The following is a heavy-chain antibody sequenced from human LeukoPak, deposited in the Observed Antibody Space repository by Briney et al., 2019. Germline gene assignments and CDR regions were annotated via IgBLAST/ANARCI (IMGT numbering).Heavy chain of an antibody. V-gene: IGHV4-34*01. CDR1: GGSFSGYY. CDR3: AREGGEMATIYGFDY. Sequence: PSETLSLTCAVYGGSFSGYYWSWIRQPPGKGLEWIGEINHSGSTNYNPSLKSRVTISVDTSKNQFSLKLSSVTAADTAVYYCAREGGEMATIYGFDYWGQGTLVTVSS. CDR2: INHSGST. D-gene: IGHD5-24*01. J-gene: IGHJ4*02.